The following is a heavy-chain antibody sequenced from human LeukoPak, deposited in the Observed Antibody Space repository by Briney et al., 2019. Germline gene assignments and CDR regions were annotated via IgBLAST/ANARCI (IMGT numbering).Heavy chain of an antibody. J-gene: IGHJ4*02. Sequence: ASVKVSCKASGYTLTELSMHWVRQAPGKGLEWMGGFDPEDGETIYAQKFQGRVTMTEDTSTDTAYMELSSLRSEDTAVYYCATDRGGSGWFYYFDYWGQGTLVTVSS. D-gene: IGHD6-19*01. V-gene: IGHV1-24*01. CDR3: ATDRGGSGWFYYFDY. CDR2: FDPEDGET. CDR1: GYTLTELS.